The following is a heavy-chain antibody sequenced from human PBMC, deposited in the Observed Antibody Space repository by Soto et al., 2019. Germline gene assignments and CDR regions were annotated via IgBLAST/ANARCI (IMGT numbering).Heavy chain of an antibody. V-gene: IGHV3-23*01. D-gene: IGHD3-9*01. CDR1: GFIFTAYA. CDR2: ITGGGDNI. J-gene: IGHJ4*02. Sequence: EVQLLESGGDLVQPGGSLRLSCAASGFIFTAYAMSWIRQAPGKGLEWVSSITGGGDNIYYADSVKGRFTISRDNAKNKMHLHINSLRGEETAFYYCTQYEGSGDWLTVNWSQATLVTVSS. CDR3: TQYEGSGDWLTVN.